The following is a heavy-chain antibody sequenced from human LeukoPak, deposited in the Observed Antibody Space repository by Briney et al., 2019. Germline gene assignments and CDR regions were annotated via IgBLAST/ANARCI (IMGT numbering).Heavy chain of an antibody. CDR3: ARVKTGVDHFYYYYMDV. V-gene: IGHV4-59*08. Sequence: PSETLSLTCTVSGGSISSYYWSWIRQPPGKGLVWIGYIHYSGSTNYNPSLKSRVTVSVDTSNNQFSLKLSSVTAEDTAVYYCARVKTGVDHFYYYYMDVWGKGTTVTVSS. D-gene: IGHD1-14*01. CDR2: IHYSGST. J-gene: IGHJ6*03. CDR1: GGSISSYY.